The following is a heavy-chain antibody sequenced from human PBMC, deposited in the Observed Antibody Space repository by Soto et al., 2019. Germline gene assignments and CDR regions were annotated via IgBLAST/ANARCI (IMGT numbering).Heavy chain of an antibody. CDR3: ARELGSLTTVTPVFDY. V-gene: IGHV3-21*01. CDR1: GFTFSSYS. Sequence: PGGSLRLSCAASGFTFSSYSMNWVRQAPGKVLEWISSISSSSSYIYYADSVKGQFTISRDNAKNSRYLQMNSLRAEDMVVYYCARELGSLTTVTPVFDYWGQGTLVTFS. CDR2: ISSSSSYI. D-gene: IGHD4-17*01. J-gene: IGHJ4*02.